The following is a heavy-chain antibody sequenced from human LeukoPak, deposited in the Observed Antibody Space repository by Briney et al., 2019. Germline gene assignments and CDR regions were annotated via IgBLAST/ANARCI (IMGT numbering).Heavy chain of an antibody. CDR2: IYDSGTT. CDR3: ARKVESKWFDP. D-gene: IGHD1-1*01. J-gene: IGHJ5*02. V-gene: IGHV4-59*01. CDR1: GFTFSSYA. Sequence: PGGSLRLSCAGFGFTFSSYAMSWVRQPPGKGLEWIGYIYDSGTTNYNPSLKSRVTISEDTSKNQFSLKLSSVTAADTAVYYCARKVESKWFDPWGQGSLVAVSS.